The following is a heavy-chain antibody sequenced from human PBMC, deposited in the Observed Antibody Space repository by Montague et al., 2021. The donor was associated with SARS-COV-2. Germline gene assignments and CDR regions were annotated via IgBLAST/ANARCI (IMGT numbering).Heavy chain of an antibody. V-gene: IGHV4-34*01. D-gene: IGHD3-22*01. CDR2: INNSGST. CDR1: GGSFSGHY. J-gene: IGHJ6*03. Sequence: SETLSLTCAVYGGSFSGHYWSWIRQPPGKGLEWIGEINNSGSTNYNPSLKSRVTISVDTSKNQFSLKLHFVTAADPAVYYCARGRIEVSMIVVVLAGASYYMDVWGKGTTVTVSS. CDR3: ARGRIEVSMIVVVLAGASYYMDV.